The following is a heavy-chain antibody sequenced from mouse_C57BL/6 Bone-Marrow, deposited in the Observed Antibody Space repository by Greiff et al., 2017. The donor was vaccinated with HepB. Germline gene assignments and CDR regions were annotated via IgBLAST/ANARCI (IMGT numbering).Heavy chain of an antibody. CDR2: SRNKANDYTT. V-gene: IGHV7-1*01. D-gene: IGHD1-1*01. CDR1: GFTFSDFY. Sequence: EVKVVESGGGLVQSGRSLRLSCATSGFTFSDFYMEWVRQAPGKGLEWIAASRNKANDYTTEYSASVKGRFIVSRDTSQSILYLQMNALRAEDTAIYYCARDVPNYYGSSYGAMDYWGQGTSVTVSS. J-gene: IGHJ4*01. CDR3: ARDVPNYYGSSYGAMDY.